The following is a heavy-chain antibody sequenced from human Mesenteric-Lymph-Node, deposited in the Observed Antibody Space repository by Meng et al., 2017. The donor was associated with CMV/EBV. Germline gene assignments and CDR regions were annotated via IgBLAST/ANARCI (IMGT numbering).Heavy chain of an antibody. D-gene: IGHD3-3*01. CDR3: AKADYDFWSGYYTGGGMDV. CDR1: GFTFSSYG. Sequence: GEPLKISCAASGFTFSSYGMHWVRQAPGKGLEWVAVIWYDGSNKYYADSVKGRFTISRDNSKNTLYLQMNSLRAEDTAVYYCAKADYDFWSGYYTGGGMDVWGQGTTVTVSS. J-gene: IGHJ6*02. CDR2: IWYDGSNK. V-gene: IGHV3-33*06.